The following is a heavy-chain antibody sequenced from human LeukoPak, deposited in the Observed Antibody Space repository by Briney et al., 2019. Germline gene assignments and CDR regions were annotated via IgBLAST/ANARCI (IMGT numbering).Heavy chain of an antibody. Sequence: PSETLSLTCTVSGGSISSSSYYWSWIRQPPGKGLEWIGHIYYSGGANYNPSLKSRVTISLDTSRSQFSLKLSSVTAADTAVYYCARDGGYPLGAFDIWGLGTLVTVSS. CDR3: ARDGGYPLGAFDI. CDR2: IYYSGGA. J-gene: IGHJ3*02. V-gene: IGHV4-61*01. D-gene: IGHD6-13*01. CDR1: GGSISSSSYY.